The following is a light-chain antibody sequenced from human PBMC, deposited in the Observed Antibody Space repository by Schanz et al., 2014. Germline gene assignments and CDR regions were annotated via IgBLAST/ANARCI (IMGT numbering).Light chain of an antibody. V-gene: IGLV2-14*01. CDR2: EVS. J-gene: IGLJ2*01. CDR1: SSDVGAYNY. CDR3: SSYTSSGTPVV. Sequence: QSVLTQPASVSGSPGQSITISCTGSSSDVGAYNYVSWYQQHPGNAPKLLIFEVSKRPSGVSNRFSGSKSANTASLTISGLQAGDEAEYYCSSYTSSGTPVVFGGGTKLTVL.